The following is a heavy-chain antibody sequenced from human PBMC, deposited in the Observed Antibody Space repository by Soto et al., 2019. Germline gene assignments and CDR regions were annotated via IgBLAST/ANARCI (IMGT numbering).Heavy chain of an antibody. D-gene: IGHD3-10*01. CDR1: GFTFSSYS. Sequence: EVQLVESGGGLVKPGGSLRLSCAASGFTFSSYSMNWVRQAPGKGLEWVSSISSSSSYIYYADSVKGRFTISRDNAKNSLYLQMNSLRAEDTAVYYCARDFRIRVNAFDIWGQGTMVTVSS. V-gene: IGHV3-21*01. CDR2: ISSSSSYI. J-gene: IGHJ3*02. CDR3: ARDFRIRVNAFDI.